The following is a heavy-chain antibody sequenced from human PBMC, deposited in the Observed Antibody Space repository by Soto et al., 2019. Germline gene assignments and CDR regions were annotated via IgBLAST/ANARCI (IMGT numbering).Heavy chain of an antibody. V-gene: IGHV4-31*03. CDR3: VGTGGPYGDYSMDV. D-gene: IGHD4-17*01. CDR2: IYYSGST. J-gene: IGHJ6*02. CDR1: GGSISSGGYY. Sequence: QVQLQESGPGLVKPSQTLSLTCTVSGGSISSGGYYWSWIRQHPGKGLEWIGYIYYSGSTYYNPYCKGRVTISVDASKNQCSLKLSSVPAADTAVYYCVGTGGPYGDYSMDVWGQGTTVTVSS.